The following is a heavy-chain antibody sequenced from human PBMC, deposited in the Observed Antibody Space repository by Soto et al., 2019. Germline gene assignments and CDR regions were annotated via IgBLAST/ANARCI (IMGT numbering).Heavy chain of an antibody. CDR3: ARRNYPYYFDY. V-gene: IGHV4-30-4*01. CDR2: IYYSGST. D-gene: IGHD3-10*01. J-gene: IGHJ4*02. Sequence: SETLSLTCTVSGVSISSGDYYWSWIRQPPGKGLEWIGYIYYSGSTYYNPSLKSRVTISIDTSKNQLSLKLSSVTAADTAVYYCARRNYPYYFDYWDQGILVTVSS. CDR1: GVSISSGDYY.